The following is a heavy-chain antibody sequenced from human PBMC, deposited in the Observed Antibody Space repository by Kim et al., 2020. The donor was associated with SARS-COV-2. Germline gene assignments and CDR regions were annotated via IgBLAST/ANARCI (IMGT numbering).Heavy chain of an antibody. CDR1: GFTFSSYW. CDR2: IKQDGSEK. CDR3: ASITMIVTVEY. J-gene: IGHJ4*02. Sequence: GGSLRLSCAASGFTFSSYWMSWVRQAPGKGLEWVANIKQDGSEKYYVDSVKGRFTISRDNAKNSLYLQMNSLRAEDTAVYYCASITMIVTVEYWGQGTLVTVSS. D-gene: IGHD3-22*01. V-gene: IGHV3-7*01.